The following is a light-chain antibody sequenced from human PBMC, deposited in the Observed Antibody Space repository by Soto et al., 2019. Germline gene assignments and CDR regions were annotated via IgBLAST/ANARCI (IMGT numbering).Light chain of an antibody. J-gene: IGLJ2*01. Sequence: QSVLTQPPSASGTPGQRVSISCSGGSSNIGRNTVNWYQQLPGTAPKVLIYSNDQRPSGVPDRFSGSKSGTSASLAISGLQSEDEADYYCAAWDDSLNGLVVFGGGTKLTVL. CDR2: SND. CDR1: SSNIGRNT. V-gene: IGLV1-44*01. CDR3: AAWDDSLNGLVV.